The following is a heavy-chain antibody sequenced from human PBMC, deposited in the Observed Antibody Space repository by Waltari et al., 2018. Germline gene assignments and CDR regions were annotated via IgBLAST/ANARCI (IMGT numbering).Heavy chain of an antibody. CDR3: AWQRFFDS. V-gene: IGHV4-59*13. D-gene: IGHD5-12*01. Sequence: QVQLQESGPGLVKPSETLSLTCTVSGGSISGYHWSWIRQPPGKGLEWIGYIYNSGSTNYNPSLKSRVTISVDTSKSQFSLKLSSVTAADTAVYYCAWQRFFDSWGQGTLVTVSS. CDR2: IYNSGST. CDR1: GGSISGYH. J-gene: IGHJ4*02.